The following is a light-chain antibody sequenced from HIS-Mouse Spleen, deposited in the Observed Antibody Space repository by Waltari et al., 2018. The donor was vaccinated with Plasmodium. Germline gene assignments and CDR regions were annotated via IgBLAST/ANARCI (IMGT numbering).Light chain of an antibody. CDR1: SSDVGSYNL. V-gene: IGLV2-23*02. CDR3: CSYAGSSTWV. CDR2: DVS. J-gene: IGLJ3*02. Sequence: QSALTQPASVSGSPGQSTTIPCTGPSSDVGSYNLLSWYQQHPGKAPKLMIDDVSKRPSGVSNRFSGSKSGNTASLTISGLQAEDEADYYCCSYAGSSTWVFGGGTKLTVL.